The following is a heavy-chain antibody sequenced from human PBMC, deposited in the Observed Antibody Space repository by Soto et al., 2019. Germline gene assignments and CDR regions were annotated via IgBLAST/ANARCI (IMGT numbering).Heavy chain of an antibody. V-gene: IGHV3-33*01. Sequence: QVQLVESGGGVVQPGRSLRLSCAASGFHFSRHGVHWVRQAPGRGLEWVAVIWSDGSKEYYADSVKGRFTISRDNSKNAVSLQMNSLRSEDTAAYYSARDQVWPGNGVDVWGQGTTVTVSS. J-gene: IGHJ6*02. CDR2: IWSDGSKE. CDR1: GFHFSRHG. D-gene: IGHD1-1*01. CDR3: ARDQVWPGNGVDV.